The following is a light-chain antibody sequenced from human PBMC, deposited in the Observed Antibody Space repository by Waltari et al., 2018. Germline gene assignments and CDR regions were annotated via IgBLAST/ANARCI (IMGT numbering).Light chain of an antibody. CDR2: DAS. J-gene: IGKJ1*01. Sequence: EIVLTQSPGTLSLSPGERATLSCRASPSVSRTLAWYQQKPGQAPRLLIYDASSRATGIPDRFSGSGSGTDFSLTISRLEPEDFAVYYCQKYGTLPATFGQGTKVEIK. V-gene: IGKV3-20*01. CDR1: PSVSRT. CDR3: QKYGTLPAT.